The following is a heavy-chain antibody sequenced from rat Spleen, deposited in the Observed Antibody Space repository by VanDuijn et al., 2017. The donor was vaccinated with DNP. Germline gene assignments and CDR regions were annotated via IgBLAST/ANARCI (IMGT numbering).Heavy chain of an antibody. Sequence: EVQLVETGGGLVQPGRSLKLSCVASGFTFSSYWMFWVRQAPGKGLEWVASITSRGDTTYYPDSMKGRFTISRDNAKSRLYLQMNSLKSEDTATYYCASLYDDYPPYAMDAWGQGTSVTVSS. CDR2: ITSRGDTT. CDR3: ASLYDDYPPYAMDA. CDR1: GFTFSSYW. D-gene: IGHD1-12*03. V-gene: IGHV5-31*01. J-gene: IGHJ4*01.